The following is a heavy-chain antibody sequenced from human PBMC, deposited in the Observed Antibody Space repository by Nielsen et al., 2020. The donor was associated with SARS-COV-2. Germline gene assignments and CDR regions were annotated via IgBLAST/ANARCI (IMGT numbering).Heavy chain of an antibody. CDR1: GYTLTELS. Sequence: ASVKVSCKVSGYTLTELSMHWVRQAPGKGLEWMGGFDPEDGETIYAQKFQGRVTITADKSTSTAYMELRSLRSDDTAVYYCARDVNMITFGGVMYYFDYWGQGTLVTVSS. V-gene: IGHV1-24*01. CDR2: FDPEDGET. J-gene: IGHJ4*02. CDR3: ARDVNMITFGGVMYYFDY. D-gene: IGHD3-16*01.